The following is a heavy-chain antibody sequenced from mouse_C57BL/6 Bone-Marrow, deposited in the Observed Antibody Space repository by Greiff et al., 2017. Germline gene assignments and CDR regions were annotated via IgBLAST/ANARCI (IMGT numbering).Heavy chain of an antibody. CDR2: INPSSGYT. J-gene: IGHJ3*01. CDR3: ASGYYPPWFAY. CDR1: GYTFTSYW. Sequence: QVQLQQSGAELAKPGASVKLSCKASGYTFTSYWMHWVKQRPGQGLEWIGYINPSSGYTKYNQKFKDKAALTADKSSSTAYMQLSSLTYEDSAVYYCASGYYPPWFAYWGQGTLVTVSA. V-gene: IGHV1-7*01. D-gene: IGHD2-3*01.